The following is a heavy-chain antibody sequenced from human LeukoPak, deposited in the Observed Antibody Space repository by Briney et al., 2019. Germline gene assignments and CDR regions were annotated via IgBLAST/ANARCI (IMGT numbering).Heavy chain of an antibody. V-gene: IGHV1-46*01. CDR2: IDPRDGSR. J-gene: IGHJ4*02. D-gene: IGHD3-3*01. CDR1: GYTFTNCY. Sequence: VASVKVSCKASGYTFTNCYMHWVRQAPRQGLEWMGIIDPRDGSRSYAQKFQGRVTMTRDTSTSIVYMELSSLRSDDTAVYYCARVRYDFWSGYDRWGQGTLVTVSS. CDR3: ARVRYDFWSGYDR.